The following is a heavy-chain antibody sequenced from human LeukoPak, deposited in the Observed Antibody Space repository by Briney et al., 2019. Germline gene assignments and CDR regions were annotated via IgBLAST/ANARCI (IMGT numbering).Heavy chain of an antibody. CDR3: ARDLIAEENYYYYYYMDV. CDR1: GGSISSYY. D-gene: IGHD6-13*01. J-gene: IGHJ6*03. Sequence: PSETLSLTCTVSGGSISSYYWSWIRQPPGEGLEWIGYIYYSGSTNYNPSLKSRVTISVDTSKNQFSLKLSSVTAADTAVYYCARDLIAEENYYYYYYMDVWGKGTTVTVSS. CDR2: IYYSGST. V-gene: IGHV4-59*01.